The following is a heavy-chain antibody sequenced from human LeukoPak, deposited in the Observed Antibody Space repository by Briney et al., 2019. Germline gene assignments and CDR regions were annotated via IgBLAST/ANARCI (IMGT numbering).Heavy chain of an antibody. Sequence: SETLSLTCTVSGGSISSYYWSWIRQPPGKGLEWIGYIYYSGSTNYNPSLKSRVTISVDTSKNQFSLKLSSVTAADTAVYYCAGGAGIYYYYGMDVWGQGTTVTVSS. CDR3: AGGAGIYYYYGMDV. CDR2: IYYSGST. CDR1: GGSISSYY. V-gene: IGHV4-59*01. J-gene: IGHJ6*02.